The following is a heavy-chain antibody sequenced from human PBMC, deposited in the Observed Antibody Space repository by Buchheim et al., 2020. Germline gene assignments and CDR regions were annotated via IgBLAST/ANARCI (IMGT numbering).Heavy chain of an antibody. D-gene: IGHD2-21*01. CDR1: GFTFSSYG. CDR3: AKDSSVAGRRTYYYYGMDV. V-gene: IGHV3-30*18. J-gene: IGHJ6*02. CDR2: ISYDGSNK. Sequence: QVQLVESGGGVVQPGRSLRLSCAASGFTFSSYGMHWVRQAPGKGLEWVAVISYDGSNKYYADSVKGRFTISRDNSKNTLYLQMNSLRAEDTAVYYCAKDSSVAGRRTYYYYGMDVWGQGTT.